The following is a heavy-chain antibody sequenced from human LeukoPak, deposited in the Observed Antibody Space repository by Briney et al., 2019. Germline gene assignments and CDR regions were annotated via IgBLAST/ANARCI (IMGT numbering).Heavy chain of an antibody. V-gene: IGHV3-30-3*01. CDR2: ISYDGNDK. D-gene: IGHD3-22*01. Sequence: PGGSLRLSCAASGFTFSSHAMHWVRQAPGRGLEWVADISYDGNDKYYVDSVKGRFTISRDNSKNTLYLQMNSLRAEDTAVYYCARAEVASSGYYYYGMDVWGQGTTVTVSS. CDR3: ARAEVASSGYYYYGMDV. J-gene: IGHJ6*02. CDR1: GFTFSSHA.